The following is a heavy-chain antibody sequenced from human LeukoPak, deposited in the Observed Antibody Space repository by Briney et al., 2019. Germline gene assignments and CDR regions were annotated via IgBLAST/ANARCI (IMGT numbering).Heavy chain of an antibody. Sequence: ASVKVSCKVSGYTLTELSMHWVRQAPGKGLEWMGGFDPEDGETIYAQKFQGRVTMTEDTSTDTAYMELSSLRSEDTAVYYCATGGSVLRFSPYYYGMDVWGQGTTVTVSS. CDR3: ATGGSVLRFSPYYYGMDV. D-gene: IGHD3-3*01. J-gene: IGHJ6*02. V-gene: IGHV1-24*01. CDR2: FDPEDGET. CDR1: GYTLTELS.